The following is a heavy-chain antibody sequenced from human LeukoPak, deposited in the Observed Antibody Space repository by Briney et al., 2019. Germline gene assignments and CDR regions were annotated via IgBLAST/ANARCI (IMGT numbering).Heavy chain of an antibody. CDR3: HMVRGGGYFDY. V-gene: IGHV4-39*02. CDR2: IYYSGDT. Sequence: SETLSLTCTVSGGSISSSSYYWGWIRQPPGKGLEWIGSIYYSGDTNHNPSLKSRVSISLDTSKNHVSLKLTSVTAADTAVYHCHMVRGGGYFDYWGQGNLVTVSS. D-gene: IGHD3-10*01. J-gene: IGHJ4*02. CDR1: GGSISSSSYY.